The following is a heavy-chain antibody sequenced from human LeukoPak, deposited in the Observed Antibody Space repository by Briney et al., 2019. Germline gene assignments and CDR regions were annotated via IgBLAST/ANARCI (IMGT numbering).Heavy chain of an antibody. V-gene: IGHV3-23*01. Sequence: PGGSLRLSCAASGFTFSSYAMSWVRQAPGKGLEWVSAISGSGGSTYYADSVKGRFTISRDNSKNTLYLQMNSLRAEDTAVYYCAKGLKYYYDSSPSPGMHWGQGTLVTVSS. J-gene: IGHJ4*02. D-gene: IGHD3-22*01. CDR2: ISGSGGST. CDR3: AKGLKYYYDSSPSPGMH. CDR1: GFTFSSYA.